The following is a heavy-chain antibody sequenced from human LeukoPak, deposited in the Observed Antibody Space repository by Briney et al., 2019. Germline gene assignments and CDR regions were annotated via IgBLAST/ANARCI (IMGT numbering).Heavy chain of an antibody. J-gene: IGHJ6*02. D-gene: IGHD6-13*01. CDR2: MNPNSGNT. Sequence: GASVKVSCTASGYTFTSYDINWVRQATGQGLEWMGWMNPNSGNTGYAQKFQGRVTMTRNTSISTAYMELSSLRSEDTAVYYCARTGYSSSWWGYYYGMDVWGQGTTVTVSS. V-gene: IGHV1-8*01. CDR3: ARTGYSSSWWGYYYGMDV. CDR1: GYTFTSYD.